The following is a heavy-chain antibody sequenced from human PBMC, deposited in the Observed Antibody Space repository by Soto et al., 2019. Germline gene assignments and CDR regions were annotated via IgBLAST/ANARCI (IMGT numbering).Heavy chain of an antibody. CDR3: AREVYYDFWSGFNTHPYYFDD. D-gene: IGHD3-3*01. V-gene: IGHV3-30*03. CDR2: ISYDGSNK. J-gene: IGHJ4*02. Sequence: GGSLRLSCAASGFTFSSYGMHWVRQAPGKGLEWVAVISYDGSNKYYADSVKGRFTISRDNSKNTLYLQMNSLSNEDTAVHYCAREVYYDFWSGFNTHPYYFDDWGQGTLVTVSS. CDR1: GFTFSSYG.